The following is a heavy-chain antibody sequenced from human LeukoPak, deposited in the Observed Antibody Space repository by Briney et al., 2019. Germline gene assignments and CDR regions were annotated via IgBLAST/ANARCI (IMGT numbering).Heavy chain of an antibody. V-gene: IGHV1-18*01. CDR1: GYTFTSYG. CDR3: ATPGWDDYVWGSYRYTDYYYYMDV. J-gene: IGHJ6*03. Sequence: ASVKVSCKASGYTFTSYGISWVRHAPGQGLEWMGWISAYNGNTNYAQKLEGRVTMTTDTSTSTAYMELRSLRSDDTAVYYCATPGWDDYVWGSYRYTDYYYYMDVWGKGTTVTVSS. D-gene: IGHD3-16*02. CDR2: ISAYNGNT.